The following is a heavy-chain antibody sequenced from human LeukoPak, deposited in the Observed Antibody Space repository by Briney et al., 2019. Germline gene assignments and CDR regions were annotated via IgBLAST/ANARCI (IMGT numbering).Heavy chain of an antibody. J-gene: IGHJ5*02. CDR3: AKDYSRALGKYNWFDP. CDR1: GFTFSSYA. D-gene: IGHD2-15*01. V-gene: IGHV3-23*01. CDR2: XSGSGGST. Sequence: GGSLRLSCAASGFTFSSYAMSWVRQAPGKGLEWVSXXSGSGGSTYYADSVKGRFTISRDNSKNTLYLQMNSLRAEDTAVYYCAKDYSRALGKYNWFDPWGQGTLVTVSS.